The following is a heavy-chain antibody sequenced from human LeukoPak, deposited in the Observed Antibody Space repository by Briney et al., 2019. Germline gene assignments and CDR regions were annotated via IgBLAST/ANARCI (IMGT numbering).Heavy chain of an antibody. CDR3: ARWTLYSSSEVGYGMDV. D-gene: IGHD6-6*01. CDR1: GYTFTSYA. CDR2: INTNTGNP. V-gene: IGHV7-4-1*02. Sequence: ASVKVSCKASGYTFTSYAMNWVRQAPGQGLEWMGWINTNTGNPTYAQGFTGRFVFSLDTSVSTAYLQISSLKAEDTAVYYCARWTLYSSSEVGYGMDVWGQGTTVTVSS. J-gene: IGHJ6*02.